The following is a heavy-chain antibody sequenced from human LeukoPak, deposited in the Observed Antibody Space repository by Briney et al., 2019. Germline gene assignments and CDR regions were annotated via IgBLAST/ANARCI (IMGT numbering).Heavy chain of an antibody. CDR3: ARKLGIPAGGNNWFDP. CDR2: IYPGDSDT. Sequence: NPGESLKISCKASGYSFPTYWIGWVRQMPGKGLEWMGIIYPGDSDTRYSPSFQGQVTISADTSINTAYLQWSSLKASDTAMYYCARKLGIPAGGNNWFDPWGQGTLVTVSS. D-gene: IGHD6-13*01. J-gene: IGHJ5*02. V-gene: IGHV5-51*01. CDR1: GYSFPTYW.